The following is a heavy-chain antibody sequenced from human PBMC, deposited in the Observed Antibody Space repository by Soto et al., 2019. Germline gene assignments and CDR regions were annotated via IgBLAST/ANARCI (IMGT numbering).Heavy chain of an antibody. CDR2: TIPVFNTA. J-gene: IGHJ3*02. V-gene: IGHV1-69*06. CDR1: GGTLSDHG. Sequence: QVQLEQSGAEVKKPGSSVKVSCKASGGTLSDHGVAWLRQAPGQGLEWMGGTIPVFNTAKYAQKFQGRVNVTADKLTNIAYMELSSLRSEDTAFYFCARGVYGSGNYYTGPSAFDIWGQGTMVIVSS. CDR3: ARGVYGSGNYYTGPSAFDI. D-gene: IGHD3-10*01.